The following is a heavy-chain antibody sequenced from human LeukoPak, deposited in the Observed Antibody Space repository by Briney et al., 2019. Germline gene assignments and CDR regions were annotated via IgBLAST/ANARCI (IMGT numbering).Heavy chain of an antibody. CDR2: IDWDDDK. Sequence: SGPTLVNPTQTLTLTCTFSGFSLTTTGMRVSWVRQPPGKAPEWLARIDWDDDKFYHTSLTTRLTISKDTSKHQVVLTMTGMDPVDTGTHCCARTHYYGSGSSHFDFRGQGTLVTVSS. J-gene: IGHJ4*02. CDR3: ARTHYYGSGSSHFDF. CDR1: GFSLTTTGMR. D-gene: IGHD3-10*01. V-gene: IGHV2-70*04.